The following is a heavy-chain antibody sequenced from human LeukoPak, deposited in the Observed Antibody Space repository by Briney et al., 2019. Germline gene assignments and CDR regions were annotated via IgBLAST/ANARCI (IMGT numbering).Heavy chain of an antibody. V-gene: IGHV5-51*01. J-gene: IGHJ5*02. CDR3: ARLPYCTSTSCYTWRFDP. CDR2: FYTGDSDT. CDR1: GYTFTSSW. D-gene: IGHD2-2*02. Sequence: GEPLKISCKGSGYTFTSSWIGGLRQMPGKGLRGMGIFYTGDSDTRYSPSFQGQVTFSADKSITTAYLQWSTLKASDTATYYCARLPYCTSTSCYTWRFDPWGQGTLVTVSS.